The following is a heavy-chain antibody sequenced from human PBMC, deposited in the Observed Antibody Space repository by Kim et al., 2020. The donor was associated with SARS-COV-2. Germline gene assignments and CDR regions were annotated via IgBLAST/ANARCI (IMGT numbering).Heavy chain of an antibody. J-gene: IGHJ4*02. V-gene: IGHV3-33*01. Sequence: ADSVKGRFTISMNNSENTLYLQMNSLRAEDTAVYYCAREGPDGDYVGFDYWGQGNLVTVSS. D-gene: IGHD4-17*01. CDR3: AREGPDGDYVGFDY.